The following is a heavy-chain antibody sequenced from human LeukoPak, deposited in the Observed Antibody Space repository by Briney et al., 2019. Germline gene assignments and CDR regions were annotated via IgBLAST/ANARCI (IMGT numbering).Heavy chain of an antibody. V-gene: IGHV4-59*12. D-gene: IGHD3-9*01. Sequence: SETLSLTCTVSGGSISSYYWSWIRQPPGKGLEWIGYIYYSGSTNYNPSLKSRVTISVDTSNNQFTLQLTSVTAADTAVYYCARDLSLRPGYYVGDAFDIWGQGTMVTVSS. CDR1: GGSISSYY. J-gene: IGHJ3*02. CDR3: ARDLSLRPGYYVGDAFDI. CDR2: IYYSGST.